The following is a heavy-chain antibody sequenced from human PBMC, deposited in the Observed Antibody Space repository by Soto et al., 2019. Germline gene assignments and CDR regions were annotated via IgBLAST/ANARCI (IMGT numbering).Heavy chain of an antibody. Sequence: SETLSLTCTVSGGSISSYYWSWIRQPPGKGLEWIGYIYYSGSTNYNPSLKSRVTISVDTSKNQFSLKLSSVTAADTAVYYCASTYYCSGGSCYNQGNWFDPWGQGTLVTVSS. CDR3: ASTYYCSGGSCYNQGNWFDP. CDR2: IYYSGST. J-gene: IGHJ5*02. D-gene: IGHD2-15*01. CDR1: GGSISSYY. V-gene: IGHV4-59*01.